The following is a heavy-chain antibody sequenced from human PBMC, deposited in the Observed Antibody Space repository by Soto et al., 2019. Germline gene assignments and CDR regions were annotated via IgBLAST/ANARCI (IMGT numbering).Heavy chain of an antibody. D-gene: IGHD4-17*01. V-gene: IGHV4-59*02. CDR1: GGSVSDYY. CDR3: ARDPAGDYGH. Sequence: QVPLQESGPGLVKPSETLSLTCNVSGGSVSDYYWSWIRQAPGKGLEWIGYIPERGVTNYNPSLKSRVTMSVDTSKNQFSLTLRSVHTADTAIYFCARDPAGDYGHWGRGTLITVSS. J-gene: IGHJ4*02. CDR2: IPERGVT.